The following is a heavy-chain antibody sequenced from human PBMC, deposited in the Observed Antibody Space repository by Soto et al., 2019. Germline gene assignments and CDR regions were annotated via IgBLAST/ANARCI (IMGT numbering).Heavy chain of an antibody. D-gene: IGHD6-19*01. Sequence: QVQLVESGGGVVQRGGSLRLSCAASGFTFSSYGMHWVRQAPGKGLEWVAVIWYDGSNKYYADSVKGRYTISRDDSKNTVYLQMNSLGAEDTVVYYCTRDPLIAVAAYDAFDIWGQGTSVTVSS. CDR1: GFTFSSYG. J-gene: IGHJ3*02. V-gene: IGHV3-33*01. CDR2: IWYDGSNK. CDR3: TRDPLIAVAAYDAFDI.